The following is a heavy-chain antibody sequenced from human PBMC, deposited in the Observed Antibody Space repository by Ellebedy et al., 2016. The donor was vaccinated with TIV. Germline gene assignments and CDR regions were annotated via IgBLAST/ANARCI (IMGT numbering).Heavy chain of an antibody. D-gene: IGHD5-18*01. CDR1: GFTFSHYA. CDR3: AGSGILMLSDTDTPSKIYYYGMDV. Sequence: PGGSLRLSCAASGFTFSHYAMHWVRQAPGKGLEWVAVISYDGRNKYYADSVKGRFTISRDNSKNTLYLQMNSLRAEDTAVYYCAGSGILMLSDTDTPSKIYYYGMDVWGQGTTVTVSS. J-gene: IGHJ6*02. V-gene: IGHV3-30*04. CDR2: ISYDGRNK.